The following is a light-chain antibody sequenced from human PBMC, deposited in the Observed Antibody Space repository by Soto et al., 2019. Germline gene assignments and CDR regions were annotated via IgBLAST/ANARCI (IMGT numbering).Light chain of an antibody. CDR1: QSLNRW. CDR3: QFYNCSPWT. Sequence: DIEMSQSPSSLSASVGDRVTITCRARQSLNRWLAWYQQKPEKAPKLLFEDATRLAGSVASMCSGSGSATVFAPIISLLSADYFAYYCRQFYNCSPWTFGPGTKVDIK. CDR2: DAT. V-gene: IGKV1-5*01. J-gene: IGKJ1*01.